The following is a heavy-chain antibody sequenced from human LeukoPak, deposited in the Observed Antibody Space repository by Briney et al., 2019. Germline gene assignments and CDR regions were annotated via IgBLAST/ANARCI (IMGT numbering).Heavy chain of an antibody. D-gene: IGHD1-1*01. Sequence: SETLSLTCAVYGGSFSGYYWSWIRQPPGKGLEWIGEINHSGSTNYNPSLKSRVTISVDTSKNQFSLKLSSVTAADTAVYYCARGDRELDYWGQGTLVTASS. CDR1: GGSFSGYY. V-gene: IGHV4-34*01. CDR3: ARGDRELDY. CDR2: INHSGST. J-gene: IGHJ4*02.